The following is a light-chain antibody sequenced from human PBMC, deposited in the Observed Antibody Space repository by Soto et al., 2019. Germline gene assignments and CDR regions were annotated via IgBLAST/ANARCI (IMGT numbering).Light chain of an antibody. CDR1: QSVSSSY. V-gene: IGKV3-20*01. J-gene: IGKJ2*01. Sequence: EIVLTQSPGTLSLSPGERATLSCRASQSVSSSYLAWYQQKPGQAPRLLIYGASSRATGIPDRFSGSGSGTDFTITISRLEPEDVAVYYCQQYGSSPQTFGQGTKLEIK. CDR3: QQYGSSPQT. CDR2: GAS.